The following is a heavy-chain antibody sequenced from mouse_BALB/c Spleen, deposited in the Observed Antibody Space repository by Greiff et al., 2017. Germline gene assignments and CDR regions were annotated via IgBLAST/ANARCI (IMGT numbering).Heavy chain of an antibody. J-gene: IGHJ4*01. CDR1: GFTFSDYY. Sequence: DVHLVESGGGLVKPGGSLKLPCAASGFTFSDYYMYWVRQTPEKRLEWVATISDGGSYTYYPDSVKGRFTISRDNAKNNLYLQMSSLKSEDTAMYYCARAPYGNYAMDYWGQGTSVTVSS. V-gene: IGHV5-4*02. CDR2: ISDGGSYT. CDR3: ARAPYGNYAMDY. D-gene: IGHD2-1*01.